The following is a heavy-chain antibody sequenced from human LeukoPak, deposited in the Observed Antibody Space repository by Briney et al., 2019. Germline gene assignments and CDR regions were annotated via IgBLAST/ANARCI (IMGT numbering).Heavy chain of an antibody. CDR1: GFTFSSHA. V-gene: IGHV3-23*01. CDR2: ISGSGGTT. CDR3: AKVSGGGLYYDGMDV. Sequence: PGGSLRLSCAASGFTFSSHAMSWVRQAPGKGLEWVSVISGSGGTTYYADSVKGRFTISRDSSKNTLYLQMNSLRAEDTAVYYCAKVSGGGLYYDGMDVWGQGTTVTVSS. D-gene: IGHD1-14*01. J-gene: IGHJ6*02.